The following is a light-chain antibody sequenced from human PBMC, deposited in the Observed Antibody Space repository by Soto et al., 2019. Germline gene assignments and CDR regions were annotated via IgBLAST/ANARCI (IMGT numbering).Light chain of an antibody. CDR3: QQYKNWPPIT. J-gene: IGKJ5*01. CDR2: GAS. Sequence: DILMTQSPATLSVSPGERATLSCRASQSVNSNLAWYQQKPGQAPTLLIYGASTRATGFPARFSGSGSGTEFTLTISSLQSEDFAVYYCQQYKNWPPITFGQGTRLEIK. CDR1: QSVNSN. V-gene: IGKV3-15*01.